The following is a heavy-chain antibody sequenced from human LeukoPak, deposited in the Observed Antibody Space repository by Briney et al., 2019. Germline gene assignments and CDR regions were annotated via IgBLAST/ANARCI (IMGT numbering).Heavy chain of an antibody. J-gene: IGHJ6*02. CDR1: GYTFNDHY. CDR2: INPASGGT. CDR3: ARDSYFGVVIIRHYGMDV. Sequence: ASVKVSCKASGYTFNDHYMHWVRQAPGQGLEWMAWINPASGGTNYAQKFQGRVTLTRDTSTRTAYMELSRLRSDDTAVYYCARDSYFGVVIIRHYGMDVWGQGTTVTVSS. D-gene: IGHD3-3*01. V-gene: IGHV1-2*02.